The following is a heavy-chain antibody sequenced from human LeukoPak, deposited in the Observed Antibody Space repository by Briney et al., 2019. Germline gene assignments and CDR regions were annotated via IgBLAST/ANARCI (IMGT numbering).Heavy chain of an antibody. Sequence: SETLSLTCAVYGGSFSGYYWSWIRQPPGKGLEWIGEINHSGSTNYNPSLKSRVTISVDTSKNQFSLKLSSVTAAGTAVYYCARARFIVVVPAAIDIDAFDIWGQGTMVTVSS. CDR1: GGSFSGYY. J-gene: IGHJ3*02. D-gene: IGHD2-2*01. V-gene: IGHV4-34*01. CDR3: ARARFIVVVPAAIDIDAFDI. CDR2: INHSGST.